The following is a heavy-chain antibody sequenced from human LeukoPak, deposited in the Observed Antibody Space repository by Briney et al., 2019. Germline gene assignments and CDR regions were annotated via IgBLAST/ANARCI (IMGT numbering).Heavy chain of an antibody. CDR3: ARDHVSTTRAFDI. V-gene: IGHV4-59*01. D-gene: IGHD1-26*01. J-gene: IGHJ3*02. CDR2: IYYSGST. Sequence: SETLSLTCTVSGGSISSYYWSWIRQPPGKGLEWIGYIYYSGSTNYNPSLKSRVTISVDTSKNQFSLKLSSVTAADTAAYYCARDHVSTTRAFDIWGQGTMVTVSS. CDR1: GGSISSYY.